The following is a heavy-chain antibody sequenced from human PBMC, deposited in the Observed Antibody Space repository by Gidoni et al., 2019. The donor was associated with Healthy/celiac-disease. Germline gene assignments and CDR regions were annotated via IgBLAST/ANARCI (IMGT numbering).Heavy chain of an antibody. CDR1: GGTFSSYA. Sequence: QVQLVQSGAEGKKPGASVKVACKAAGGTFSSYAISWVRQAPGQGLEWMGGIIPIFGTANYAQKFQGRVTITADESTGTAYMELSSLRSEDTAVYYCARDRHTLGSWDAFDIWGQGTMVTVSS. CDR3: ARDRHTLGSWDAFDI. CDR2: IIPIFGTA. V-gene: IGHV1-69*01. J-gene: IGHJ3*02. D-gene: IGHD2-15*01.